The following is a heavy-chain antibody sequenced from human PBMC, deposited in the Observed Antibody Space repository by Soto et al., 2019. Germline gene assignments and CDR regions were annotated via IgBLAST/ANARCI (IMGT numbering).Heavy chain of an antibody. CDR1: GGSVSSGSYY. CDR3: ERENELDWFDP. Sequence: SETLSLTCTVSGGSVSSGSYYWSWIRQPPGKGLEWIGYIYYSGSTNYNPSLKSRVTISVDTSKNQFSLKLSSVTAADTAVYYCERENELDWFDPSGQGTLVTVYS. J-gene: IGHJ5*02. V-gene: IGHV4-61*01. D-gene: IGHD3-3*02. CDR2: IYYSGST.